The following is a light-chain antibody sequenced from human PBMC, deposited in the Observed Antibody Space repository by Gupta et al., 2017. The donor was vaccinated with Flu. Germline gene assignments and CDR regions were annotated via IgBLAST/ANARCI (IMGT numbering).Light chain of an antibody. J-gene: IGLJ2*01. CDR2: ENH. V-gene: IGLV1-51*01. CDR3: GTWDTSLSVVI. Sequence: QSVLTQPPSVSAAPGQKVTISCSGSSSNIGENYVSWYQQLPGTAPKLLIYENHKRPSGIPDRFSGSKSGTSATLGITGLQTGDEADYYCGTWDTSLSVVIFGWGTKMTVL. CDR1: SSNIGENY.